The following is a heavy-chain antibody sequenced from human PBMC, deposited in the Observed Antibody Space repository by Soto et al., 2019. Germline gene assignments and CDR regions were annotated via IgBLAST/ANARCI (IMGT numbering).Heavy chain of an antibody. Sequence: GGSLRLSCVTSGFIFTTNSMNWVRQVPEKGLQWLSSISSSGTFKSYGDSVKGRFTISRDNAKNSLYLQMNSLRAEDTAVYYCATSTWYAFDIWGQGTMVTVSS. CDR1: GFIFTTNS. CDR3: ATSTWYAFDI. D-gene: IGHD6-13*01. J-gene: IGHJ3*02. CDR2: ISSSGTFK. V-gene: IGHV3-21*01.